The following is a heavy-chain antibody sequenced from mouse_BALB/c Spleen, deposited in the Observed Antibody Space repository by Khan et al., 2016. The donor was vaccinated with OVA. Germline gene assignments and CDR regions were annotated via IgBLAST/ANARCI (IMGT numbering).Heavy chain of an antibody. CDR2: ISYSGNT. D-gene: IGHD1-1*01. Sequence: QVQESGPGLVKPSQSLSLICTVTGYSITSDYAWNWIRQFPGNKLEWMGFISYSGNTNYNPSLKSRISITRDTSKNQFFLHLNSVTTEDTATYYCARVYGGDFDYWGQGTTLTVSS. CDR1: GYSITSDYA. J-gene: IGHJ2*01. CDR3: ARVYGGDFDY. V-gene: IGHV3-2*02.